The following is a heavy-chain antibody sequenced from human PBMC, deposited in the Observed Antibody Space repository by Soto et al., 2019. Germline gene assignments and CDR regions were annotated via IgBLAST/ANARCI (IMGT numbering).Heavy chain of an antibody. J-gene: IGHJ4*02. CDR3: ARGTVVSSGWFLDY. Sequence: QVQLQESGPGLVKPSGTLPLTCAVSGASLSSGNWWSWVRQPPGKGLEWVGEIYHIGTTNYNPSLKRRVTISVDKSKNHFSLQLSSVTAADTAVYYCARGTVVSSGWFLDYWGQGILVTVSS. CDR2: IYHIGTT. V-gene: IGHV4-4*02. D-gene: IGHD6-19*01. CDR1: GASLSSGNW.